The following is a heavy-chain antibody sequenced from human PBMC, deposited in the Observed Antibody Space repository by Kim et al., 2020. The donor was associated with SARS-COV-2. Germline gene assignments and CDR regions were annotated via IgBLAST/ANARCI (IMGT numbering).Heavy chain of an antibody. CDR1: GYTFTSYD. CDR2: MNPNSGNT. J-gene: IGHJ4*02. V-gene: IGHV1-8*01. D-gene: IGHD3-10*01. CDR3: ARGESLVSNKGGFGELCVPPPRS. Sequence: ASVKVSCKASGYTFTSYDINWVRQATGQGLEWMGWMNPNSGNTGYAQKFQGRVTMTRNTSISTAYMELSSLRSGDTAVYYCARGESLVSNKGGFGELCVPPPRSWGQGTVVTVSS.